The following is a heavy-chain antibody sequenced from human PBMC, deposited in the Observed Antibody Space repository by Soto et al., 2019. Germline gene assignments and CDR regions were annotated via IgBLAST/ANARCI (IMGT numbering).Heavy chain of an antibody. CDR3: ARDGLPTYYYYGLDV. Sequence: QVQLVQSGAEVKKPGVSVKVSCKASGYTFSTYGISWVRQAPGQGLDWMGWISSYNGDTNYAQKFQGRVTMTTDTSTSTAYMELRTLTSDDTAVYYCARDGLPTYYYYGLDVWGQGTTVTVSS. CDR1: GYTFSTYG. J-gene: IGHJ6*02. CDR2: ISSYNGDT. V-gene: IGHV1-18*01.